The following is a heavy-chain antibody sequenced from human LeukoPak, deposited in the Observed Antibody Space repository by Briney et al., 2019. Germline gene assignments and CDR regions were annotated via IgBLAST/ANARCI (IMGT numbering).Heavy chain of an antibody. V-gene: IGHV3-64*01. J-gene: IGHJ4*02. CDR3: ARDALWFGESNPLDY. D-gene: IGHD3-10*01. Sequence: GGSLRLSCAASGFTFSSYAMHWVRQAPGKGLEYVSTIRGNGDHTYYANSVKGRFTISRDNSKNKRYLQMGSLRAEDMAMYYCARDALWFGESNPLDYWGQGTLVTVSS. CDR2: IRGNGDHT. CDR1: GFTFSSYA.